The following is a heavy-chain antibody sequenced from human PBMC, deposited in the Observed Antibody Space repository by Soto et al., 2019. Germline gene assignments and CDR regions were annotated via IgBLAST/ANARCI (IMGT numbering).Heavy chain of an antibody. CDR2: INHSGST. J-gene: IGHJ4*02. D-gene: IGHD6-13*01. V-gene: IGHV4-34*01. Sequence: SETLSLTCAVYGGSFSGYYWSWIRQPPGKGLEWIGEINHSGSTNYNPSLKSRVTISVDTSKNQFSLKLSSVTAADTAVYYCARLSRNTGIAAAVPFDYWGQGTLVTVSS. CDR3: ARLSRNTGIAAAVPFDY. CDR1: GGSFSGYY.